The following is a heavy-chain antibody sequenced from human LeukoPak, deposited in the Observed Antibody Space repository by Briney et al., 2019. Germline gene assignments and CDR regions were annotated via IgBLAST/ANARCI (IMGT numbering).Heavy chain of an antibody. V-gene: IGHV4-34*01. D-gene: IGHD1-1*01. CDR1: GASFSDHY. Sequence: SETLSLTCAVYGASFSDHYWSWIRQPPGKGLEWIGEIDHSGSPKYNPSLKGRVTISLDTSTNQFSLDLTSVTAADTAVYYCATASQLGSYNWFDPWGQRILVTVSS. CDR3: ATASQLGSYNWFDP. CDR2: IDHSGSP. J-gene: IGHJ5*02.